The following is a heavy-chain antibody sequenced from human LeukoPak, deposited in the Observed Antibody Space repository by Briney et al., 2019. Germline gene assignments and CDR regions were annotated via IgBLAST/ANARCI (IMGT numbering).Heavy chain of an antibody. D-gene: IGHD6-19*01. V-gene: IGHV1-24*01. CDR2: FDPEDGET. CDR1: GYTLTELS. Sequence: ASVKVSCTVSGYTLTELSMHWVRQAPGKGLEWMGGFDPEDGETIYAQKFQGRVTMTEDTSTDTAYMELGSLRSEDTAVYYCATGPWSSGWQGDYWGQGTLVTVSS. CDR3: ATGPWSSGWQGDY. J-gene: IGHJ4*02.